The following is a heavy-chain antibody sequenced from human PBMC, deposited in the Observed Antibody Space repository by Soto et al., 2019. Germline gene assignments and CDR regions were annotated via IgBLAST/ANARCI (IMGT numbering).Heavy chain of an antibody. V-gene: IGHV3-23*01. J-gene: IGHJ4*02. CDR3: AKVSPITIFGVVIYFDY. CDR1: GFTFSSYA. CDR2: ISGSGGST. Sequence: GGSLRLSCAASGFTFSSYAMIWVRQAPGKGLEWVSAISGSGGSTYYADSVKGRFTISRDNSKNTLYLQMNSLRAEDTAVYYCAKVSPITIFGVVIYFDYWGQGTLVTSPQ. D-gene: IGHD3-3*01.